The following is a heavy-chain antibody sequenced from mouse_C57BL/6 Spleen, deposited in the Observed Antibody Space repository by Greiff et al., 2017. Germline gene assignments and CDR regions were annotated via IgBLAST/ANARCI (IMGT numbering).Heavy chain of an antibody. CDR3: TPFYAMDY. V-gene: IGHV6-3*01. J-gene: IGHJ4*01. CDR1: GFTFSNYW. CDR2: IRLKSDNYAT. Sequence: EVQVVASGGGLVQPGGSMKLSCVASGFTFSNYWLNWVRQSPEKGLEWVAQIRLKSDNYATHYAVSVKGRFTISRDDSKSSVYLQMNILRAEDTVIYYCTPFYAMDYWGQGTSVTVSS.